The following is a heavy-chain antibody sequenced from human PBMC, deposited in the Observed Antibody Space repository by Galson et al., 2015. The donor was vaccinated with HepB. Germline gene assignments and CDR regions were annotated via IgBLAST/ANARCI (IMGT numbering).Heavy chain of an antibody. J-gene: IGHJ4*02. CDR2: ISGSGGST. D-gene: IGHD3-10*01. V-gene: IGHV3-23*01. CDR3: ARLWFGELTPIDY. CDR1: GFTFSSYA. Sequence: SLRLSCAASGFTFSSYAMSWVRQAPGKGLEWVSAISGSGGSTYYADSVKGRFTISRDNSKNTLYLQMNSLRAEDTALYYCARLWFGELTPIDYWGQGTLVTVSS.